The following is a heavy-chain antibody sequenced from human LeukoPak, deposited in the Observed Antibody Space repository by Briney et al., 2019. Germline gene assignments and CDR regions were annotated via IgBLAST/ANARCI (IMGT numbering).Heavy chain of an antibody. CDR3: ATFRFLGT. Sequence: AGGSLRLSCAASGFTFSSYWMTWVRQGPGKGLEWVANIKPGGSEKYYVDSVKGRFTISRDNAKNSLYLLMNGLRAEDTAVYYCATFRFLGTWGQGTMVTVSP. J-gene: IGHJ3*01. CDR2: IKPGGSEK. V-gene: IGHV3-7*03. CDR1: GFTFSSYW. D-gene: IGHD3-3*01.